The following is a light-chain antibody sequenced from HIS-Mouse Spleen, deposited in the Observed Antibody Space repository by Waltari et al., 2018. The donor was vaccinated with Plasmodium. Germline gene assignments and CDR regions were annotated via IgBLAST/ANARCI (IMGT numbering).Light chain of an antibody. V-gene: IGLV5-37*01. CDR2: YYSDSDK. J-gene: IGLJ3*02. Sequence: QPVLTQPPSSSASPGESASLTCTLPRDINVRRYTLYWYQPQPGSPPRYLLYYYSDSDKGQGSGVPSRFSGSKDASANTGILLISGLQSEDEADYYCMIWPSNASGVFGGGTKLTVL. CDR1: RDINVRRYT. CDR3: MIWPSNASGV.